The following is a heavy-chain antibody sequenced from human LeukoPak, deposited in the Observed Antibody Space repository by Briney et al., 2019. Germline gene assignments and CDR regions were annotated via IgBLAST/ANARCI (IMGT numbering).Heavy chain of an antibody. CDR3: AKGAAGIDYYDSSGYYYVGYFDY. Sequence: GGSLRLSCAASGFTFSSYAMSWVRQAPGKGLEWVSAISGSGGSTYYADSVKGRFTISRDNSKNTLYLQMNSLRAEDTAVYYCAKGAAGIDYYDSSGYYYVGYFDYWGQGTLVTVSS. D-gene: IGHD3-22*01. CDR1: GFTFSSYA. J-gene: IGHJ4*02. CDR2: ISGSGGST. V-gene: IGHV3-23*01.